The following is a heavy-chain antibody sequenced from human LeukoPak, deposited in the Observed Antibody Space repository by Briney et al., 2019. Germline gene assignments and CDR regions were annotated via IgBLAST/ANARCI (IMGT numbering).Heavy chain of an antibody. CDR3: APIAYGSGSPSDY. CDR2: ISWNSGSI. J-gene: IGHJ4*02. D-gene: IGHD3-10*01. Sequence: GGSLRLSCAASGFTFSSYSMNWVRQAPGKGLEWVSGISWNSGSIGYADSVKGRFTISRDNAKNSLYLQMNSLRAEDTALYYCAPIAYGSGSPSDYWGQGTLVTVSS. V-gene: IGHV3-9*01. CDR1: GFTFSSYS.